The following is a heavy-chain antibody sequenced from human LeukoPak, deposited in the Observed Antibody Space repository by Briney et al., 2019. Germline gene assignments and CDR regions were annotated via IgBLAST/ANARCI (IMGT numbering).Heavy chain of an antibody. CDR1: GFTFSSHS. J-gene: IGHJ4*02. CDR3: AGGAYYYED. CDR2: ISSSSSTI. Sequence: GGSLRLSCAASGFTFSSHSMNWVRQAPGKGLEWVSYISSSSSTIYYADSVKGRFTISRDNAKNSLYLEMNSLRAEDTAVYYCAGGAYYYEDWGQGTLVTVSS. D-gene: IGHD3-22*01. V-gene: IGHV3-48*01.